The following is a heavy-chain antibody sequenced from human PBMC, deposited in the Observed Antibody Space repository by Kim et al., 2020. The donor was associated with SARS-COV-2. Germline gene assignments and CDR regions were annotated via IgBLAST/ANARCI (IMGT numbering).Heavy chain of an antibody. CDR2: IIPIFGTA. CDR3: ASYYWSSGWTIYYYYGMDV. D-gene: IGHD6-19*01. V-gene: IGHV1-69*13. J-gene: IGHJ6*02. Sequence: SVKVSCKASGGTFSSYAISWVRQAPGQGLEWMGGIIPIFGTANYAQKFQGRVTITADESTSTAYMGLSSLRSEDTAVYYCASYYWSSGWTIYYYYGMDVWGQGTTVTVSS. CDR1: GGTFSSYA.